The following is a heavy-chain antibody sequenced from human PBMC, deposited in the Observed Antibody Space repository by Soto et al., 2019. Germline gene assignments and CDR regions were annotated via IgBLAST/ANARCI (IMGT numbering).Heavy chain of an antibody. CDR1: GYTFISYG. CDR3: ARDQIKWLTDAFDI. Sequence: HVQLVQSGAEVKKPGASLKVSCKASGYTFISYGVSWVRQAPGQGLEWLGWISPYNGNTNYAQKFRGRITMTTDTSTSTVYMDLRSLRTDDTAVYYCARDQIKWLTDAFDIWGQGTMVVVSS. V-gene: IGHV1-18*01. J-gene: IGHJ3*02. CDR2: ISPYNGNT. D-gene: IGHD5-12*01.